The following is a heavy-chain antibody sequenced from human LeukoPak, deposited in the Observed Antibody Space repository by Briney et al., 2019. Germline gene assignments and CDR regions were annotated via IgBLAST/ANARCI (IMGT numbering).Heavy chain of an antibody. Sequence: GASVKVSCKASGYTFTSYDINWVRQATGQGLEWMGWMNPNSGNTGYAQKFQGRVTMTRNTSISTAYMELSSLRSEDTAVYYCARAGRRTPYSSSWFRPFDPWGQGTLVTVSS. CDR1: GYTFTSYD. V-gene: IGHV1-8*01. CDR2: MNPNSGNT. D-gene: IGHD6-13*01. CDR3: ARAGRRTPYSSSWFRPFDP. J-gene: IGHJ5*02.